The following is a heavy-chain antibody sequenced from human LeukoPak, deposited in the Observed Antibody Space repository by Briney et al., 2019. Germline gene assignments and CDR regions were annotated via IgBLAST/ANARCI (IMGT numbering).Heavy chain of an antibody. V-gene: IGHV4-34*01. D-gene: IGHD4-17*01. CDR2: ISHSGST. J-gene: IGHJ6*02. CDR1: GGSFSGYY. Sequence: SETLSLTCAVYGGSFSGYYWSWIRQPPGKGLEWIGEISHSGSTNYNPSLKSRVTISVDTSKNQFSLKLSSVTAADTAVYYCARNYGDYAGMDVWGQGTTVTVSS. CDR3: ARNYGDYAGMDV.